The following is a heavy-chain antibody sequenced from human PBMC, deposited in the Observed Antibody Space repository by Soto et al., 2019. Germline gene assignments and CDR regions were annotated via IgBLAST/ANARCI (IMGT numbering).Heavy chain of an antibody. CDR2: IYWNDAK. J-gene: IGHJ4*02. V-gene: IGHV2-5*01. Sequence: IFSKESGPTLVKPTETLTLTCTFSGFSLSTTAVGVGWVRQPPGKAPEWLAIIYWNDAKRYNPSLQSRLTIPKDSSKSQVVLTMTNMDPVDTATYYCGHWGYSTGSSDYWGQGTLVTVSS. CDR1: GFSLSTTAVG. CDR3: GHWGYSTGSSDY. D-gene: IGHD6-19*01.